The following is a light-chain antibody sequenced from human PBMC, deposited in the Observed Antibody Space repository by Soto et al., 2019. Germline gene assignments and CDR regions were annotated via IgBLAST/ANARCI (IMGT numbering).Light chain of an antibody. CDR1: QSIRSW. CDR3: QQYDGYPYT. V-gene: IGKV1-5*03. Sequence: DIQMTQSPSTLSASVGDRVTLTCRASQSIRSWLAWYQQKPGKAPKLLIYKASSLETGLPSRFSGSGSGTEFTLTISSLQPDDFATYYCQQYDGYPYTFGQGTRLEIK. CDR2: KAS. J-gene: IGKJ2*01.